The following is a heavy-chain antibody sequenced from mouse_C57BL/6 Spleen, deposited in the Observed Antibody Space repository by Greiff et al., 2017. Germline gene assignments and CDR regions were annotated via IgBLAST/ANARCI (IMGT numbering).Heavy chain of an antibody. CDR1: GYSITSGYY. V-gene: IGHV3-6*01. CDR3: ARDGYEGYFDV. Sequence: ESGPGLVKPSQSLSLTCSVTGYSITSGYYWNWIRQFPGNKLEWMGYISYDGSNNYNPSLKNRISITRDTSKNQFFLKLNSVTTEDTATYYCARDGYEGYFDVWGTGTTVTVSS. J-gene: IGHJ1*03. D-gene: IGHD2-3*01. CDR2: ISYDGSN.